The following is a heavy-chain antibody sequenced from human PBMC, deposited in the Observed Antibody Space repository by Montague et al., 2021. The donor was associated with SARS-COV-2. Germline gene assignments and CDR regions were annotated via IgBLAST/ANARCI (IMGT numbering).Heavy chain of an antibody. CDR2: IYTSGST. V-gene: IGHV4-61*02. D-gene: IGHD3-3*01. J-gene: IGHJ5*02. CDR3: ARGTTVSSSGYYTGWFGP. Sequence: TLSLTCTVSGGSIRSGIYYWSWIRQPAGKGLEWIGRIYTSGSTNYNPSLNSRVTISVDTSKNQFSLKLSSVTAADTAVYYCARGTTVSSSGYYTGWFGPWGQGTLVTVSS. CDR1: GGSIRSGIYY.